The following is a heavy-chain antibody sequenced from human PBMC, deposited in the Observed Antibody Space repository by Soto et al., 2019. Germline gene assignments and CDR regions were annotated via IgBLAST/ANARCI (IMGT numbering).Heavy chain of an antibody. D-gene: IGHD4-17*01. CDR1: GGSFSGYY. CDR3: ARGPPRLTTVTYYYYYYGMDV. CDR2: INHSGST. J-gene: IGHJ6*02. Sequence: QVQLQQWGAGLLKPSETLSLTCAVYGGSFSGYYWSWIRQPPGKGLEWIGEINHSGSTNYNPSLKSRVTISVDTSKNQFSLKLSSVTAADTAVYYCARGPPRLTTVTYYYYYYGMDVWGQGTTVTVSS. V-gene: IGHV4-34*01.